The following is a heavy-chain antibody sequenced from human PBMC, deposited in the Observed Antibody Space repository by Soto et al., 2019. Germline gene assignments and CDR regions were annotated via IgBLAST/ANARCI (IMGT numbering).Heavy chain of an antibody. CDR3: TRGAWQQLAPRVDPYGMDV. CDR1: GFTFRNYW. CDR2: INSDESNT. V-gene: IGHV3-74*01. Sequence: LRLSCAASGFTFRNYWMHWVRQAPGKGLVWVSRINSDESNTGNADSVKGRFTISRDNAKNMLYLQTNSLRDEDTAVYYCTRGAWQQLAPRVDPYGMDVWGQGTTVTVSS. J-gene: IGHJ6*01. D-gene: IGHD6-13*01.